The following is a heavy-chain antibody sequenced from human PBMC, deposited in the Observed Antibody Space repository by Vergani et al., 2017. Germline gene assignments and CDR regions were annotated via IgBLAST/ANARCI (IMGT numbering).Heavy chain of an antibody. Sequence: EVQLVESGGGLVQPGRSLRLSCAASGFTFDDYAMHWVRQAPGKGLEWVSGISWNSGSRGDADSVKGRFTISRDNAKNSLYLQMNILRAEDTALYYCAKDIHCSSTICPLGAFDIWGQGTMVTVSS. V-gene: IGHV3-9*01. J-gene: IGHJ3*02. CDR3: AKDIHCSSTICPLGAFDI. CDR2: ISWNSGSR. CDR1: GFTFDDYA. D-gene: IGHD2-2*01.